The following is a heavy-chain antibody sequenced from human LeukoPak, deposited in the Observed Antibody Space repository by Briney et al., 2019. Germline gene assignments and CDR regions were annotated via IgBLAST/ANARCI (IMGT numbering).Heavy chain of an antibody. V-gene: IGHV3-30-3*01. CDR2: ISYDGSNK. CDR3: AKDPAYGDRPNWFDP. J-gene: IGHJ5*02. CDR1: GFTFSSYA. Sequence: GRSLRLSCAASGFTFSSYAMHWVRQAPGKGLEWVAVISYDGSNKYYADSVKGRFTISRDNSKNTLYLQMDSLRVEDTAVYYCAKDPAYGDRPNWFDPWGQGTLVTVSS. D-gene: IGHD4-17*01.